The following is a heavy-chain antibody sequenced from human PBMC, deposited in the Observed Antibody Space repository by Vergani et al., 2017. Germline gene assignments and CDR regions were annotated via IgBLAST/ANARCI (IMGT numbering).Heavy chain of an antibody. V-gene: IGHV4-34*01. Sequence: QVQLQQWGAGLLKPSETLSLTCAVYGGSFSGYYWSWIRQPPGKGLEWIGEINHSGSTNYNPSLKSRVTISLDTSKNQFSLKLSSVTAADTAVYYCARGLYSSSRLSWFDPWGQGTLVTVSS. CDR2: INHSGST. J-gene: IGHJ5*02. CDR1: GGSFSGYY. CDR3: ARGLYSSSRLSWFDP. D-gene: IGHD6-13*01.